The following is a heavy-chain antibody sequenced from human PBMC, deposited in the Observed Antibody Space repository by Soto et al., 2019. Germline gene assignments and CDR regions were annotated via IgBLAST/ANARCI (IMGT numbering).Heavy chain of an antibody. CDR1: GFTFSTYA. J-gene: IGHJ4*02. CDR3: ANDFGYSSGWSRFDY. V-gene: IGHV3-64D*08. Sequence: PGGSLRLSCSASGFTFSTYAMQWVRQAPGKGLEYVSSITSNGGGTYYADSVKGRFTISRDNSKNTLSLQMSSLRAGDTAVYYCANDFGYSSGWSRFDYWGQGTLVTVSS. D-gene: IGHD6-19*01. CDR2: ITSNGGGT.